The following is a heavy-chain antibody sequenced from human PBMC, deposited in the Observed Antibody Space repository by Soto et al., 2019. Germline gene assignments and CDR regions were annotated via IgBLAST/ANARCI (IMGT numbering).Heavy chain of an antibody. V-gene: IGHV4-59*01. Sequence: SETLSLTCTVSGGSISSYYWSWIRQPPGKGLEWIGYIYYSGSTNYNPSLKSRVTISVDTSKNQFSLKLSSVTAADTAVYYCAGTDSGYDTFDYWGQGTLVTVPQ. CDR2: IYYSGST. CDR1: GGSISSYY. J-gene: IGHJ4*02. CDR3: AGTDSGYDTFDY. D-gene: IGHD5-12*01.